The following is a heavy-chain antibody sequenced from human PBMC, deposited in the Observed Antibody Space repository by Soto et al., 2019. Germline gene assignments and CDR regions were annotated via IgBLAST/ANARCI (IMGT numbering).Heavy chain of an antibody. D-gene: IGHD3-9*01. CDR1: GGTFSSYA. Sequence: SVKVSCKASGGTFSSYAISWVRQAPGQGLEWMGGIIPIFGTANYAQKFQGRVTITADKSTSTAYMELSSLRSEDTAVYYCARERYFDSLKNWFDPWGQGTLVTVSS. V-gene: IGHV1-69*06. CDR3: ARERYFDSLKNWFDP. J-gene: IGHJ5*02. CDR2: IIPIFGTA.